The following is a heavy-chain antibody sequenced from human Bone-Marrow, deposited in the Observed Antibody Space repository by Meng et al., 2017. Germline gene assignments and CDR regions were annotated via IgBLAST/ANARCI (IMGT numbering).Heavy chain of an antibody. V-gene: IGHV3-48*03. CDR1: GFSFNDFE. Sequence: GGSLRLSCVASGFSFNDFEFNWVRQAPGKGLEWVSYISRSGDTRYYADSVKGRFTISRDNAKNSLSLQMNSLRAEDTAVYYCARDRGDYPDYWGQGTPVTVSS. CDR2: ISRSGDTR. CDR3: ARDRGDYPDY. J-gene: IGHJ4*02. D-gene: IGHD4-17*01.